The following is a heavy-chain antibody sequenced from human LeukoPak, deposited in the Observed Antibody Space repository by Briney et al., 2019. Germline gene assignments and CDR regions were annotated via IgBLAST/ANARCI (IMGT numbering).Heavy chain of an antibody. CDR2: VDLKGAT. D-gene: IGHD1-26*01. J-gene: IGHJ4*02. Sequence: PSETLSLTCAVYGGSFSGYYWSWIRQPPGKGLEWIGEVDLKGATNYNPSLESRVSMSIDTSNNQMSLKLTSVTAADTAFYYCTSESGAFSPFGFWGQGTLVTVSS. V-gene: IGHV4-34*01. CDR3: TSESGAFSPFGF. CDR1: GGSFSGYY.